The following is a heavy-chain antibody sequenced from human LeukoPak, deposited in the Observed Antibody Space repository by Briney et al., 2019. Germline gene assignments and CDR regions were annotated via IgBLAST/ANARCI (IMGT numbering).Heavy chain of an antibody. CDR2: FKTKTDDGAT. D-gene: IGHD3-3*01. CDR3: TSTQGDDFWSGFQG. CDR1: GFTFSNAW. Sequence: GESLRLSCAASGFTFSNAWMNWVRQAPGKGLEWVGRFKTKTDDGATDYAAPVKGRFTISRDDSINTLYLQMNSLKTEDTAVCYCTSTQGDDFWSGFQGWGQGTLVTVSS. J-gene: IGHJ4*02. V-gene: IGHV3-15*01.